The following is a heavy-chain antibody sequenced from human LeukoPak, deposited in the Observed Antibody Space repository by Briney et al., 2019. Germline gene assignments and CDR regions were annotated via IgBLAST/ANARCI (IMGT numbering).Heavy chain of an antibody. Sequence: PGGSLRLSCAASGFTFSIYSMNWVRQAPGKGLEWVSSISSSSSYIYYADSVKGRFTISRDNAKNSLYLQMNSLRAEDTAVYYCAREGGWEGRYYYYGMDVWGQETTVTVSS. CDR3: AREGGWEGRYYYYGMDV. CDR1: GFTFSIYS. V-gene: IGHV3-21*01. CDR2: ISSSSSYI. J-gene: IGHJ6*02. D-gene: IGHD2-15*01.